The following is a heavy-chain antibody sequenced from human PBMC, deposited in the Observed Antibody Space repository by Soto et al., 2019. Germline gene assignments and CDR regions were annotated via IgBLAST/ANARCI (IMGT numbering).Heavy chain of an antibody. CDR3: AKGDNLGPKTGYAFDP. Sequence: SQTLSLTCAISGDSVSSNTASWNWIRQSPSRGLQWLGRTYFRSKWYNDYAVSVKSRIIINPDTSNNQFSLQLNSVTPEDTAVYFCAKGDNLGPKTGYAFDPWGQGIMVTVSS. J-gene: IGHJ5*02. D-gene: IGHD5-12*01. CDR2: TYFRSKWYN. V-gene: IGHV6-1*01. CDR1: GDSVSSNTAS.